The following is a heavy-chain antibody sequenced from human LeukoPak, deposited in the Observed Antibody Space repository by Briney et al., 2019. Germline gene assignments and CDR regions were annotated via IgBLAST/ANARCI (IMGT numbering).Heavy chain of an antibody. Sequence: PGGSLRLSCAASGFTFSSYAMSWVRQAPGKGLEWVSAISGSGGSTYYADSVKGRFTISRDNSKNTLYLQMNSLRAEDTAVYYCANIRFLEWLFRDYWGQGTLVTVSS. CDR3: ANIRFLEWLFRDY. V-gene: IGHV3-23*01. CDR2: ISGSGGST. CDR1: GFTFSSYA. J-gene: IGHJ4*02. D-gene: IGHD3-3*01.